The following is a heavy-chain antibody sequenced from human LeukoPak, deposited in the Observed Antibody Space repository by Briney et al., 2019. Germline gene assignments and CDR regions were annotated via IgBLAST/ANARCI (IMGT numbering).Heavy chain of an antibody. CDR3: ARAGVVISWYFDL. CDR1: GGSISSGSYY. Sequence: SETLSLTCTVSGGSISSGSYYWSWIRQPAGKGLEWIGRIYTSGSTNYNPSLKSRVTISVDTSKNQFSLKLTSVTAADTAVYYCARAGVVISWYFDLWGRGTLVTVSS. V-gene: IGHV4-61*02. J-gene: IGHJ2*01. D-gene: IGHD3-3*01. CDR2: IYTSGST.